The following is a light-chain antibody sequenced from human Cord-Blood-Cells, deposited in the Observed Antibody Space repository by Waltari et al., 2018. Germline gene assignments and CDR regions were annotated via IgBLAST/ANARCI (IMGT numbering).Light chain of an antibody. CDR2: AAS. J-gene: IGKJ1*01. CDR1: QSISSY. V-gene: IGKV1-39*01. Sequence: DIQMTQSPSSLSASVGDRVTITCRASQSISSYLNWYQQKQGKAPNLLIYAASSLQSGVPSRFSGSGSGTDFTLNISSLQPEDFATYYCQQSYSTPQTFGQGTKVEIK. CDR3: QQSYSTPQT.